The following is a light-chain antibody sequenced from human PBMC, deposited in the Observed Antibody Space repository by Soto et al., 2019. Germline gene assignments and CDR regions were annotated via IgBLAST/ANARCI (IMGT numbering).Light chain of an antibody. CDR1: QDIYNY. Sequence: DIQMTQSPSSLSASVGDRVTITCRASQDIYNYLAWYQQKPGKVPKLLIYAASTLQSGVPSRFTGSGSGTDFTLTISSLQPEDVATYYCQQYNRDPHTFGQGTKLEIQ. J-gene: IGKJ2*01. V-gene: IGKV1-27*01. CDR2: AAS. CDR3: QQYNRDPHT.